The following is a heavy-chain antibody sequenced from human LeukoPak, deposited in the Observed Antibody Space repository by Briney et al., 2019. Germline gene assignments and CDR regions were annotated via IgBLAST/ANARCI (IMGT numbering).Heavy chain of an antibody. CDR1: GFTFSNYW. D-gene: IGHD1-26*01. V-gene: IGHV3-74*01. CDR3: ARASSGSFDY. J-gene: IGHJ4*02. Sequence: GGSLRLSCAASGFTFSNYWMDWVRQTPGKGLVWVSRINSDGSTTSYADSVKGRFTISRDNAKNTLYLQMNSLRAEDTAVYYCARASSGSFDYWGQGTLVTVSS. CDR2: INSDGSTT.